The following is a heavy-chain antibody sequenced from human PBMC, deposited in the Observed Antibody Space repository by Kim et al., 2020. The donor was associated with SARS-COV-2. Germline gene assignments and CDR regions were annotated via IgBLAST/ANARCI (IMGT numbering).Heavy chain of an antibody. Sequence: GGSLRLSCAASGFMFGNFGMHWVRQAPGQGLEWVALISYDGNKKSYADSVKGRFSISRDNSRKTLYLEMNSLRGEDTGVYYCAKDLRSLRYDNGDLTEYWGQGTRVIVSS. D-gene: IGHD4-17*01. CDR3: AKDLRSLRYDNGDLTEY. CDR1: GFMFGNFG. J-gene: IGHJ4*02. V-gene: IGHV3-30*18. CDR2: ISYDGNKK.